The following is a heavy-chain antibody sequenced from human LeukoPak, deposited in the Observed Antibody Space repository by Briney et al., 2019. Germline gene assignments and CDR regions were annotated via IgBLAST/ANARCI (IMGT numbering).Heavy chain of an antibody. CDR3: AREPSDWGWFDY. J-gene: IGHJ4*02. CDR2: IYYSGST. V-gene: IGHV4-39*07. CDR1: GGSISSSSYY. Sequence: SETLSLTCTVSGGSISSSSYYWGWIRQPPGKGLEWIGSIYYSGSTYYNPSLKSRVTISADTSKNQFSLKLSSVTAADTAVYYCAREPSDWGWFDYWGQGTLVTVSS. D-gene: IGHD7-27*01.